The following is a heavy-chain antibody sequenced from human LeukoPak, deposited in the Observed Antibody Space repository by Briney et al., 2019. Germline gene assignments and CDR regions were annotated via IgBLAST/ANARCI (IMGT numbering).Heavy chain of an antibody. D-gene: IGHD5-18*01. CDR2: IIPIFGTA. CDR3: ARDSKGYSYGNNWFDP. J-gene: IGHJ5*02. CDR1: GYTFTSYA. Sequence: ASVKVSCKASGYTFTSYAISWVRQAPGQGLEWMGGIIPIFGTANYAQKFQGRVTITADKSTSTAYMELSSLRSEDTAVYYCARDSKGYSYGNNWFDPWGQGTLVTVSS. V-gene: IGHV1-69*06.